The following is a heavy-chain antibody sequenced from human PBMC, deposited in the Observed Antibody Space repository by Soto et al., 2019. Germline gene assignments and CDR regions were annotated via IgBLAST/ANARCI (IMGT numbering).Heavy chain of an antibody. CDR1: GYTITSYG. CDR2: ISAYNGNT. V-gene: IGHV1-18*01. Sequence: KVFCKASGYTITSYGISCVRQAPGQGLEWMGWISAYNGNTNYAQKLQGRVTMTTDTSTSTAYMELRSLRSDDTAVYYCARDRRITIFGVVIEYNWFDPWGQGTLVTVSS. D-gene: IGHD3-3*01. CDR3: ARDRRITIFGVVIEYNWFDP. J-gene: IGHJ5*02.